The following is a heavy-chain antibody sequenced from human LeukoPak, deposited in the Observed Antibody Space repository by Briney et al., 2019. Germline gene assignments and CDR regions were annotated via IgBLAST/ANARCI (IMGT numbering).Heavy chain of an antibody. CDR2: INHSGST. J-gene: IGHJ3*02. V-gene: IGHV4-34*01. Sequence: PSETLSLTCAVYGGSFSGYYWSWIRQPPGKGLEWIGEINHSGSTNYNPPLKSRVTISVDTSKNQFSLKLSSVTAADTAVYYCARGRPDAFDIWGQGTMVTVPS. CDR1: GGSFSGYY. CDR3: ARGRPDAFDI.